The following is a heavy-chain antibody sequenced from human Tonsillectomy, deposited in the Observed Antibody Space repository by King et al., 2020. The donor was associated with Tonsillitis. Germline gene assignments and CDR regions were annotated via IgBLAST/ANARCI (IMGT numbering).Heavy chain of an antibody. D-gene: IGHD6-19*01. Sequence: VQLVESGGGLVQPGGSLRLSCAASGFTFSSYAMHWVRQAPGKGLEYVSAISSNGCSTYYANSVKGRFTISRDNSKNTLYLQMGSLRAEDMAVYYCARDRGSGWLDAFDIWGQGTMVTVSS. V-gene: IGHV3-64*01. J-gene: IGHJ3*02. CDR2: ISSNGCST. CDR1: GFTFSSYA. CDR3: ARDRGSGWLDAFDI.